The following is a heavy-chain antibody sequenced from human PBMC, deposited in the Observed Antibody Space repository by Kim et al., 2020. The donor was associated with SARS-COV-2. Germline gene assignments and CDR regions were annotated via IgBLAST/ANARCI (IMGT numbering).Heavy chain of an antibody. D-gene: IGHD2-15*01. CDR3: ATTVVAATFYYYGMDV. J-gene: IGHJ6*02. CDR1: GYTLTELS. CDR2: FDPEDGET. Sequence: ASVKVSCKVSGYTLTELSMHWVRQAPGKGLEWMGGFDPEDGETIYAQKFQVRVTMTEDTSTDTAYMELSSLRSEDTAVYYCATTVVAATFYYYGMDVWGQGTTVTVSS. V-gene: IGHV1-24*01.